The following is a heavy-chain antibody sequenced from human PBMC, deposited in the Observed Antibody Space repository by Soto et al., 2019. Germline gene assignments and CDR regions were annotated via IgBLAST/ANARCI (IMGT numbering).Heavy chain of an antibody. CDR1: GFTFDDYA. D-gene: IGHD6-13*01. CDR3: AKDPGAIAAAGVFDY. CDR2: ISWNSGSI. V-gene: IGHV3-9*01. Sequence: GGSLRLSCAASGFTFDDYAMHWVRQAPGKGLEWVSGISWNSGSIGYADSVKGRFTISRDNAKNSLYLQMNSLRAEDTALYYCAKDPGAIAAAGVFDYWGQGTLVTVSS. J-gene: IGHJ4*02.